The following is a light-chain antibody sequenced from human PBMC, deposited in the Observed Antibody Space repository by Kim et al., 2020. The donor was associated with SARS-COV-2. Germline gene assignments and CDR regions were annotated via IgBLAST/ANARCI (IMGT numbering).Light chain of an antibody. CDR1: KLGDKY. Sequence: VAPGQTASITCSGDKLGDKYACWYQQKPGQSPVLVIYQDSKRPSGIPERFSGSNSGNTATLTISGTQAMDEADYYCQAWDSSTDVVFGGGTQLTVL. J-gene: IGLJ2*01. CDR2: QDS. CDR3: QAWDSSTDVV. V-gene: IGLV3-1*01.